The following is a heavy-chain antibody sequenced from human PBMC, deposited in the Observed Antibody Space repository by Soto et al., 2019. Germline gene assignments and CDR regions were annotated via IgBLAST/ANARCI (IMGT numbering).Heavy chain of an antibody. CDR3: ARGRYCLTGRCFPNWFDS. D-gene: IGHD7-27*01. J-gene: IGHJ5*01. CDR2: IYKSATT. V-gene: IGHV4-30-4*01. CDR1: GDSISNLDYF. Sequence: SETLSLTCSVSGDSISNLDYFWAWIRQPPGQALEYIGYIYKSATTYYNPSFESRVAISVDTSKSQFSLNVTSVTAADTAVYFCARGRYCLTGRCFPNWFDSWGQGDLVS.